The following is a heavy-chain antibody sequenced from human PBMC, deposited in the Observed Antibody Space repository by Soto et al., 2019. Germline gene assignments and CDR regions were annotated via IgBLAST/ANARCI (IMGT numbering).Heavy chain of an antibody. J-gene: IGHJ6*02. CDR3: ARHPRWIRYDTPPLGMDV. CDR1: GYSIISGYY. V-gene: IGHV4-38-2*02. CDR2: IYHSGST. D-gene: IGHD3-22*01. Sequence: SETLSLTCTVSGYSIISGYYWGWIRQPPGKGLEWIGSIYHSGSTNYSPSFQGHVTISADKSISTAYLQWSSLKASDTAMYYCARHPRWIRYDTPPLGMDVWGQGTTVTVSS.